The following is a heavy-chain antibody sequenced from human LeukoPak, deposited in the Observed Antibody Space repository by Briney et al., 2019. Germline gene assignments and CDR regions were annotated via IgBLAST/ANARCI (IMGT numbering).Heavy chain of an antibody. CDR2: IYYSGST. Sequence: SETLSLTCAVSGGSISSYYWSWIRQPPGKGLEWIGYIYYSGSTNYNPSLKSRVTISVDTSKNQFSLKLSSVTAADTAVYYCARAVDSSSWYRWFDPWGQGTLVIVSS. V-gene: IGHV4-59*01. CDR3: ARAVDSSSWYRWFDP. CDR1: GGSISSYY. J-gene: IGHJ5*02. D-gene: IGHD6-13*01.